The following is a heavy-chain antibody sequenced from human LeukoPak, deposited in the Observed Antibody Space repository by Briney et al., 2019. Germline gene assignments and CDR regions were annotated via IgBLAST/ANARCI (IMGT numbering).Heavy chain of an antibody. Sequence: GGSLRLSCAASGFTVSSNYMIWVRQAPGKGLEWVSVIYSGGDTYYAASVKGRFPISRDNSKNTLYLQMNSLRAEDTAVYYCASDYSKYDPQLRMDVWGKGTTVTVSS. CDR1: GFTVSSNY. J-gene: IGHJ6*03. CDR3: ASDYSKYDPQLRMDV. V-gene: IGHV3-66*02. D-gene: IGHD4-11*01. CDR2: IYSGGDT.